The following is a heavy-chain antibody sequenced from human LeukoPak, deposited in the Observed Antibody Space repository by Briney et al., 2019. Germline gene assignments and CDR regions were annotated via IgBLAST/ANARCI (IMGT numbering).Heavy chain of an antibody. CDR2: ISYGGSNK. D-gene: IGHD6-19*01. CDR1: GFTFSAYA. J-gene: IGHJ4*02. V-gene: IGHV3-30*04. CDR3: ARDQWLVPRGPFDY. Sequence: GGPLRLSCAASGFTFSAYAMHWVRQAPGKGLEWVAVISYGGSNKYYADSVKGRFTISRDNSKNTLYLQMNSLRAEDTAVYYCARDQWLVPRGPFDYWGQGTLVTVSS.